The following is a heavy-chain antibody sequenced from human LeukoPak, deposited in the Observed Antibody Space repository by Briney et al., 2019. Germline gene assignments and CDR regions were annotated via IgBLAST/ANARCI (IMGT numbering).Heavy chain of an antibody. CDR1: GFTFTSHS. Sequence: GGSPRLSCAASGFTFTSHSMSWVRQAPGKGLEWVSGTSDRGDYTYYADSVKGRFTISRDSSKNTLFLQMNSLRAEDTALYFCARKAQYNGHYPLDYWGQGTLVTVSS. CDR3: ARKAQYNGHYPLDY. D-gene: IGHD1-7*01. CDR2: TSDRGDYT. J-gene: IGHJ4*02. V-gene: IGHV3-23*01.